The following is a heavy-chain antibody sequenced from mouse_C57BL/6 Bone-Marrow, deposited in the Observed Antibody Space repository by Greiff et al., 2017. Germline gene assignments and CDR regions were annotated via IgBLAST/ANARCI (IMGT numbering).Heavy chain of an antibody. D-gene: IGHD2-1*01. CDR3: ARRVNYFDY. Sequence: EVQLQQSGPELVKPGASVKISCKASGYTFTDYYMNWVKQSHGKSLEWIGDINPNNGGTSYNQKFKGKATLTVDKSSSTAYMELRSLPSEDSAVYYCARRVNYFDYWGQGTTLTVSS. CDR1: GYTFTDYY. J-gene: IGHJ2*01. V-gene: IGHV1-26*01. CDR2: INPNNGGT.